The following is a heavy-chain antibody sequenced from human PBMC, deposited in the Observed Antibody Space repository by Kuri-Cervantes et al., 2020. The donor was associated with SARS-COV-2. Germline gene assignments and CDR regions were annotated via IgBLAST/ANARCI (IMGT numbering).Heavy chain of an antibody. V-gene: IGHV3-48*02. CDR2: ISSSSSTI. D-gene: IGHD3-22*01. CDR1: GFTFSSYS. Sequence: GESLKISCAASGFTFSSYSMNWVRQAPGKGLEWVSYISSSSSTIYYADSVKGRFTISRDNAKNSLYLQMNSLRDEDTAVYYCARDYYYDSSGYYYDVYYYGMDVWGQGTTVTSP. CDR3: ARDYYYDSSGYYYDVYYYGMDV. J-gene: IGHJ6*02.